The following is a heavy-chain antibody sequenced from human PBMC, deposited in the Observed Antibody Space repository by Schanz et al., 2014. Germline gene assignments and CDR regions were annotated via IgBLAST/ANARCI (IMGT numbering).Heavy chain of an antibody. V-gene: IGHV3-72*01. J-gene: IGHJ4*02. CDR3: AKDPSHGDYDYYFDY. D-gene: IGHD3-22*01. CDR1: GFTFSDYY. CDR2: VRNKNNRYTT. Sequence: EVQLVESGGGLVKPGGSLRLSCAASGFTFSDYYMDWVRQAPGKGLEWVGRVRNKNNRYTTEYAASVKGRFTISRDDSKNSLYLQMNSLKTEDTAVYYCAKDPSHGDYDYYFDYWGQGTLVTVSS.